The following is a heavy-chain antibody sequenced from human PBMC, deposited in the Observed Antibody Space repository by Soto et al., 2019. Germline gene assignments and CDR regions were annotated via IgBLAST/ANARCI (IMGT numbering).Heavy chain of an antibody. J-gene: IGHJ6*02. CDR3: AREKREGATIYYGMDV. Sequence: SVKVSCKASGGTFSSYAISWVRQAPGQGLEWMGGIIPIFGTANYAQKFQGRVTITADESTSTAYMELSSLRSEDTAVYYCAREKREGATIYYGMDVWGQGTTVTV. V-gene: IGHV1-69*13. CDR1: GGTFSSYA. CDR2: IIPIFGTA. D-gene: IGHD1-26*01.